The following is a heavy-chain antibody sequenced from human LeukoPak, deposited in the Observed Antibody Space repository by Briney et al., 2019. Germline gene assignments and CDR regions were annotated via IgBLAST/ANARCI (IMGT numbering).Heavy chain of an antibody. CDR2: IYYSGST. CDR3: ARHLSGGSGSYKWYYGMDV. J-gene: IGHJ6*02. V-gene: IGHV4-59*08. Sequence: SETLSLTCAVYGGSFSGYYWSWIRQPPGKGLEWIGYIYYSGSTNYNPSLKSRVTISVDTSKNQFSLKLSSVTAADTAVYYCARHLSGGSGSYKWYYGMDVWGQGTTVTVSS. D-gene: IGHD3-10*01. CDR1: GGSFSGYY.